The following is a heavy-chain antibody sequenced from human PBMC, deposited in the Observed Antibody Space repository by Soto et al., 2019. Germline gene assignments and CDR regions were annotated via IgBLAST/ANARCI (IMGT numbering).Heavy chain of an antibody. CDR1: GFTFSSYW. CDR3: ANQRIVVVVAATGWDYYYYGMDV. D-gene: IGHD2-15*01. J-gene: IGHJ6*02. V-gene: IGHV3-7*01. Sequence: GGSLRLSCAASGFTFSSYWMSWVRQAPGKGLEWVANIKQDGSEKYYVDSVKGRFTISRDNAKNSLYLQMNSLRAEDTAVYYCANQRIVVVVAATGWDYYYYGMDVWGQGTTVTVSS. CDR2: IKQDGSEK.